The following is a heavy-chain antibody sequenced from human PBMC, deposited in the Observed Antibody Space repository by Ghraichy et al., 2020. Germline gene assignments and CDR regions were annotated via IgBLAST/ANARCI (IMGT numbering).Heavy chain of an antibody. J-gene: IGHJ4*02. CDR3: AMRYCTAVRCERSIED. D-gene: IGHD2-8*02. CDR2: INGNGADT. V-gene: IGHV3-23*01. Sequence: GGSLRLSCAASGFTFTNYAMTWVRQAPGRGLEWVSTINGNGADTYYADSVKGRFTISRDNSKNTLYLQMNRLRAEDTAVYYCAMRYCTAVRCERSIEDWGQGTLVTVSS. CDR1: GFTFTNYA.